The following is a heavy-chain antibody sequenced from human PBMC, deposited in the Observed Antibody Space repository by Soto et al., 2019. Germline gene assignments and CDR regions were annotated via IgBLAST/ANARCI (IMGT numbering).Heavy chain of an antibody. CDR2: IYSGGST. Sequence: GGSLRLSCAASGFTIRSNCMSWIRQAPGKGLEWVSIIYSGGSTNYADSVKGRFTISRDDSKNTLYLQMNSLRAEDTAVYYCARVGYSSLYFDYWGQGTLVTVSS. D-gene: IGHD4-4*01. J-gene: IGHJ4*02. V-gene: IGHV3-66*01. CDR1: GFTIRSNC. CDR3: ARVGYSSLYFDY.